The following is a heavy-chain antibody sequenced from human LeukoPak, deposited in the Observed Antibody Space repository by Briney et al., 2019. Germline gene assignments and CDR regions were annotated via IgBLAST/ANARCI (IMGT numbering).Heavy chain of an antibody. CDR3: ARRRGWKQQLVYFDY. V-gene: IGHV4-59*08. J-gene: IGHJ4*02. CDR1: GGSITTYY. CDR2: MFHSGTP. Sequence: SETLSLTCTVSGGSITTYYWSWIRQPLGKGLEWVAYMFHSGTPRYNPSLQSRVTISADTSKNQFSLNVRSTTAAGTAVYYCARRRGWKQQLVYFDYWGQGTLATVSS. D-gene: IGHD6-13*01.